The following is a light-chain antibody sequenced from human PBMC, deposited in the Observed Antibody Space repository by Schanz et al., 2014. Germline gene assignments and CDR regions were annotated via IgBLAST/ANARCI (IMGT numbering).Light chain of an antibody. CDR3: SSYTSSSTRV. V-gene: IGLV2-14*01. J-gene: IGLJ3*02. CDR2: EVS. Sequence: QSALTQPASVSGSPGQSITISCTGTSSDVGGYNYVSWFQQHAGKAPKVMISEVSKRPSGVPDRFSGSKSGNTASLTISGLQAEDEADYYCSSYTSSSTRVFGGGTKVTVL. CDR1: SSDVGGYNY.